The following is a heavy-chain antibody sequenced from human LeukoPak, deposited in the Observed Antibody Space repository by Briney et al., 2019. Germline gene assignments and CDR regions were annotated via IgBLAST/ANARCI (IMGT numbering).Heavy chain of an antibody. V-gene: IGHV3-30*04. CDR2: ISYDGSNK. D-gene: IGHD6-19*01. CDR3: ARFSSSGWYFDY. J-gene: IGHJ4*02. CDR1: GFTFSSYA. Sequence: GRSLRLSCAASGFTFSSYAMHWVRQAPGKGLEWVAVISYDGSNKYYADSVKGRFTISRDNSKNTLYLQTNSLRAEDTAVYYCARFSSSGWYFDYWGQGTLVTVSS.